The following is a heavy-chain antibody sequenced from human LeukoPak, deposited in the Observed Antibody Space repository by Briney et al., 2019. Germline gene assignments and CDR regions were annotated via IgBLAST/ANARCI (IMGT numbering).Heavy chain of an antibody. J-gene: IGHJ4*02. D-gene: IGHD5-24*01. CDR3: ARDPIHRDDYNEV. CDR2: INYSGST. CDR1: GHSISSFY. V-gene: IGHV4-59*01. Sequence: SETLSLTCTVSGHSISSFYWSWIRQPPGKGLEWVGSINYSGSTNYNPSLKSRVTMSVDTSKNQVSLKLNSVTAADTAVYYGARDPIHRDDYNEVWGQGALVSVSS.